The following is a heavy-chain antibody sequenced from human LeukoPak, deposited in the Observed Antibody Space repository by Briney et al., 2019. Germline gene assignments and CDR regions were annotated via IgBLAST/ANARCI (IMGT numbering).Heavy chain of an antibody. Sequence: GASVKVSCKASGYIFTDYHMHWVRQTPGQGLEWVGWINPNSGDTNYPQKFQGRVTMTRDTSISTAYMELSRLRSDDTAAYYCATGAYTYYTEYWGQGTVVAVSS. D-gene: IGHD1-26*01. J-gene: IGHJ4*02. CDR1: GYIFTDYH. CDR3: ATGAYTYYTEY. CDR2: INPNSGDT. V-gene: IGHV1-2*02.